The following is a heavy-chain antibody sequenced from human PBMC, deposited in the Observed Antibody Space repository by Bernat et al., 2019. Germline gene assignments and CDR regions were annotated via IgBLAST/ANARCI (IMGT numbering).Heavy chain of an antibody. V-gene: IGHV3-23*01. D-gene: IGHD4/OR15-4a*01. J-gene: IGHJ4*02. CDR1: GFTFSDYA. Sequence: EVQLLESGGGLVQPGGSLRLSCAASGFTFSDYAMSWVRQAPGKGLEWLSGFSGSGGGTDYADSVKGRFTISRDNSKNTFYLQMNSLRAEDTAVYYCAKDLLTEATGAFFESWGQGALVAVS. CDR3: AKDLLTEATGAFFES. CDR2: FSGSGGGT.